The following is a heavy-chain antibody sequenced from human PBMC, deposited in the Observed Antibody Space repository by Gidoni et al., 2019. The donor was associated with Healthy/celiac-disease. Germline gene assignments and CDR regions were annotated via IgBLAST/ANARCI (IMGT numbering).Heavy chain of an antibody. CDR1: GYSFTSSW. CDR2: IYPGDSDT. CDR3: ARRYSSNYYMDV. J-gene: IGHJ6*03. D-gene: IGHD6-19*01. Sequence: EVQLVPSGPQVNKPGTSLQISCHGSGYSFTSSWIGWLRQMPGKGLEWMGIIYPGDSDTRYSPSFQGQVTISADKSISTAYLQWSSLKASDTAMYYCARRYSSNYYMDVWGKGTTVTVSS. V-gene: IGHV5-51*01.